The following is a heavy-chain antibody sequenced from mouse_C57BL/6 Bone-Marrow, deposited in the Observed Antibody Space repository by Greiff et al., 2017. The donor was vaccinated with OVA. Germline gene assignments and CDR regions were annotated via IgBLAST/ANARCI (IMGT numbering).Heavy chain of an antibody. CDR2: IDPSDSYT. J-gene: IGHJ3*01. Sequence: QVQLKQPGAELVMPGASVKLSCKASGYTFTSYWMHWVKQRPGQGLEWIGEIDPSDSYTNYNQKFKGKSTLTVDKSSSTAYMQLSSVTSEDSAVXYCARGCAYWGQGALVTVAA. V-gene: IGHV1-69*01. CDR1: GYTFTSYW. CDR3: ARGCAY.